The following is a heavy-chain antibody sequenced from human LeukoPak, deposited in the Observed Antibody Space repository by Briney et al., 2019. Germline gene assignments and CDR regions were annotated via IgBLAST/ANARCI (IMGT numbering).Heavy chain of an antibody. Sequence: SETLSLTCAVSGASFNGHYWTWIRQPPGKGLEWIGSIFYGGSTYYNPSLKSRVTISVDTSKNQFSLKLSSVTAADTAVYYCARGGTLYSSSWWGQGTLVTVSS. D-gene: IGHD6-13*01. CDR3: ARGGTLYSSSW. J-gene: IGHJ4*02. V-gene: IGHV4-34*01. CDR2: IFYGGST. CDR1: GASFNGHY.